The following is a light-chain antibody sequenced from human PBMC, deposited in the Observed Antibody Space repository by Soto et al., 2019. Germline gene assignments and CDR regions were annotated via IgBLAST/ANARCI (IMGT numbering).Light chain of an antibody. J-gene: IGLJ2*01. CDR3: SSYITSTTLVV. Sequence: QSALTQPASVSGSPGQSITISCTGTSSDVGDYNYVSWYQQHPGKAPKLMIYDVSNRPSGVSNRFSGSKSGNTASLTISGLQAEDEAAYYCSSYITSTTLVVFGGGTKLTVL. V-gene: IGLV2-14*01. CDR1: SSDVGDYNY. CDR2: DVS.